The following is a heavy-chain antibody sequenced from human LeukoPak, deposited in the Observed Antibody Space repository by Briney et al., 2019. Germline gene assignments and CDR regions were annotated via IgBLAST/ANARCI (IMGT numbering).Heavy chain of an antibody. V-gene: IGHV3-73*01. D-gene: IGHD3-10*01. CDR1: GFTFSDSA. Sequence: GGSLRLSCAASGFTFSDSAMHWVRQVSGKGLEWVGHIRTKANSYATTYAASVKGRFTISRDDAKNTAYLQMISLKAEDTAVYYCMGYYGSGTYYSGDYYYGMDVWGQGTTVTVSS. CDR2: IRTKANSYAT. CDR3: MGYYGSGTYYSGDYYYGMDV. J-gene: IGHJ6*02.